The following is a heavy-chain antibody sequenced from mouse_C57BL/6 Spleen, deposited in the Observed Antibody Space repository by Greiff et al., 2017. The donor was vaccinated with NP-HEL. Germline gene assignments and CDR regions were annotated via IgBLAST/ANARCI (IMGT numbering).Heavy chain of an antibody. Sequence: VQLQQSGAELVRPGASVKLSCKASGYTFTDYYINWVKQRPGQGLEWIARIYPGSGNTYYNEKFKGKATLTAEKSSSTAYMQLSSLTSEDSAVYFCARLGDYDGRGDYWGQGTTLTVSS. V-gene: IGHV1-76*01. CDR1: GYTFTDYY. CDR3: ARLGDYDGRGDY. CDR2: IYPGSGNT. D-gene: IGHD2-4*01. J-gene: IGHJ2*01.